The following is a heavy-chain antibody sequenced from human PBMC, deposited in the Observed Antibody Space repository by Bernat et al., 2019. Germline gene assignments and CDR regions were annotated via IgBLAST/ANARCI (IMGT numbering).Heavy chain of an antibody. CDR1: GFTFSSYA. V-gene: IGHV3-64*01. Sequence: EVQLVESGGGLVQPGGSLRLSCAASGFTFSSYAMHWVRQAPGKGLEYVSAISYNGGNTYYANSVKGRFTISRDNSKNTLYLQMGSLRAEDMAVYYCARGVQRVVSWFDPWGQGTLVTVSS. CDR3: ARGVQRVVSWFDP. J-gene: IGHJ5*02. CDR2: ISYNGGNT. D-gene: IGHD3-10*02.